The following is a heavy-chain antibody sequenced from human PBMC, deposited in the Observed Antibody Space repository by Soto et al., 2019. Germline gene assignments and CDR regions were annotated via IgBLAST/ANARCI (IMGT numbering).Heavy chain of an antibody. V-gene: IGHV4-34*01. CDR3: ASKDRRGYWFDN. CDR2: INHSGST. J-gene: IGHJ4*02. CDR1: GGSFSGYY. D-gene: IGHD3-22*01. Sequence: QVQLQQWGAGLLKPSETLSLTCAVYGGSFSGYYWNWIRQPPGKGLEWIGEINHSGSTNYNPSLKRRVTMSADTSKNQFSLKVRSVTATDTALYYGASKDRRGYWFDNWGQGILDTVSS.